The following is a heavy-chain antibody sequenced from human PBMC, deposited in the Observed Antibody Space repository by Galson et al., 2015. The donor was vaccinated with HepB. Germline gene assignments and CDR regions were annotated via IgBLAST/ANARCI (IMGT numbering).Heavy chain of an antibody. CDR2: INWNGGST. V-gene: IGHV3-20*04. CDR3: ARRTPTYYYDSSGFDY. CDR1: GFTFDDYG. J-gene: IGHJ4*02. Sequence: SLRLSCAASGFTFDDYGMSWVRQAPGKGLEWVSGINWNGGSTGYADSVKGRFTISRDNAKNSLYLQMNSLRAEDTALYYCARRTPTYYYDSSGFDYWGQGTLVTVSS. D-gene: IGHD3-22*01.